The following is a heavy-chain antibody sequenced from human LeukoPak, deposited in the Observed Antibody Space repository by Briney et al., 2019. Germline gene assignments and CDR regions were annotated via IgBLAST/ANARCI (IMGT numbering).Heavy chain of an antibody. CDR1: GDSMRSGNYF. CDR3: ARGSEEYCSVIGCYPGFIFHY. Sequence: SETLSLTCIVSGDSMRSGNYFWSWIRQPAGKGLEWIVRFYTRGTTAYNPSLRGRATISADPSSSQSSLKLTSVTAADTAVYYCARGSEEYCSVIGCYPGFIFHYWGQGALVTVSS. CDR2: FYTRGTT. V-gene: IGHV4-61*02. J-gene: IGHJ4*02. D-gene: IGHD2-2*01.